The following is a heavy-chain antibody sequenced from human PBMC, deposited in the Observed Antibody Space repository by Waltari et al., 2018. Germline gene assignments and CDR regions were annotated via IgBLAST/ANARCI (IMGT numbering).Heavy chain of an antibody. CDR3: AGEWQQLTRGGYYYYYYYRDV. CDR1: GGSISSYY. D-gene: IGHD6-13*01. CDR2: IYYRWST. V-gene: IGHV4-59*01. J-gene: IGHJ6*03. Sequence: QVQLQESGPGLVKPSETLSLTCTVPGGSISSYYWSWIRQPPGKGLEWLGYIYYRWSTNYNRSLKSRVTISVDTSKNQFSLKVSSGTAADTAVYDCAGEWQQLTRGGYYYYYYYRDVWGKGTRVTVSS.